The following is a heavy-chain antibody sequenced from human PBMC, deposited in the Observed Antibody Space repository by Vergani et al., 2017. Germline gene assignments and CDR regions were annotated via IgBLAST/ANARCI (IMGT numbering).Heavy chain of an antibody. J-gene: IGHJ3*02. Sequence: EVQLLESGGGLVQPGGSLRLSCEGSGFTFSAHAMSWVRQAPGKGLEWVSTISGSGDSIYYADSVKGRFTISRDNAKNSLYLQMNSLRAEDTAVYYCARARYDFWSGMHAGFDIWGQGTMVTVSS. V-gene: IGHV3-23*01. CDR3: ARARYDFWSGMHAGFDI. D-gene: IGHD3-3*01. CDR2: ISGSGDSI. CDR1: GFTFSAHA.